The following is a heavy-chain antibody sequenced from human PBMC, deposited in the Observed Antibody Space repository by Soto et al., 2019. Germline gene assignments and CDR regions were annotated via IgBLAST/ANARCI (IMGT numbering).Heavy chain of an antibody. D-gene: IGHD1-20*01. V-gene: IGHV1-69*12. CDR2: IIPIFGTA. J-gene: IGHJ6*02. Sequence: QVQLMQSGAEVKKPGSSMKVSCKASGGTFSSYAISWVRQAPGQGLEWMGGIIPIFGTADYAQKFHGRVTITADESTSTAYMELSSLRSEDTAVYYCARGITGTVTYYYGLDVWRQGTTVTVSS. CDR1: GGTFSSYA. CDR3: ARGITGTVTYYYGLDV.